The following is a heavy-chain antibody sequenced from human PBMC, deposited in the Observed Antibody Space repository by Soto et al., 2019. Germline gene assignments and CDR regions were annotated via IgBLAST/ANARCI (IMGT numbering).Heavy chain of an antibody. V-gene: IGHV3-23*01. J-gene: IGHJ5*02. CDR3: AKVVDDYYGSGSYGWFDP. Sequence: GGSLRLSCAASGFTFSSYAMSWVRQAPGKGLEWVSAISGSGGSTYYADSVKGRFTISRDNSKNTLYLQMNSLRAEDTAVYYCAKVVDDYYGSGSYGWFDPWGQGTLVTVSS. CDR1: GFTFSSYA. D-gene: IGHD3-10*01. CDR2: ISGSGGST.